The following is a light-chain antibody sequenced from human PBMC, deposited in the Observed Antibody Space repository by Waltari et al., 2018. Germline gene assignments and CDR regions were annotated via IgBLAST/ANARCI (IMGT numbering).Light chain of an antibody. CDR2: GPD. V-gene: IGLV3-19*01. J-gene: IGLJ3*02. Sequence: SSELNQDPAVSVALGQTVKITCPGDSLRKFSSSWYQQRHGQAPIIFLYGPDYRPSGIPGRFSGSTSGGTASLTITGAQAEDEAVYYCHSRDSTSTRVFGGGTRLTVV. CDR3: HSRDSTSTRV. CDR1: SLRKFS.